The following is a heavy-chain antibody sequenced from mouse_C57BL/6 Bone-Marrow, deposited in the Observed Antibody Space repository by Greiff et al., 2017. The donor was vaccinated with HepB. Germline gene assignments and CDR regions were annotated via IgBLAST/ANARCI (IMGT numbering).Heavy chain of an antibody. V-gene: IGHV2-2*01. CDR2: IWSGGST. Sequence: QVQLKESGPGLVQPSQSLSITCTVSGFSLTSYGVHWVRQSPGKGLEWLGVIWSGGSTDYNAAFISRLSISKDNSKSQVFFKMNSLQADDTAIYYCARNPSIYYYGSSLVYFDYWGQGTTLTVSS. CDR1: GFSLTSYG. J-gene: IGHJ2*01. CDR3: ARNPSIYYYGSSLVYFDY. D-gene: IGHD1-1*01.